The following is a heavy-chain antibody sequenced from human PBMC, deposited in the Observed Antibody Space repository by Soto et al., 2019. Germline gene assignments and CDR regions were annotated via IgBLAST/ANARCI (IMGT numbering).Heavy chain of an antibody. D-gene: IGHD5-12*01. CDR1: GGSLSGYY. Sequence: SETLSLTCAVCGGSLSGYYWSWIRRPPGKGLEWIGEMNHSGSTNYNPSLKSRVTISVDTSKNQFSLKLSSVTAADTAVYYCANRAHGYYFDYWGQGTLVTVSS. CDR3: ANRAHGYYFDY. CDR2: MNHSGST. J-gene: IGHJ4*02. V-gene: IGHV4-34*01.